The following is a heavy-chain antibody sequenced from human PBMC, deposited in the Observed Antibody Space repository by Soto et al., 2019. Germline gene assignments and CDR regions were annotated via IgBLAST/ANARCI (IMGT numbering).Heavy chain of an antibody. V-gene: IGHV1-24*01. J-gene: IGHJ4*02. CDR2: FDPEDGET. D-gene: IGHD2-2*01. Sequence: ASVKVSCKVSGYTLTELSMHWVRQAPGKGLEWMGGFDPEDGETIYAQKFQGRVTMTEDTSTDTAYMELSSLRSEDTAVYYCATGTKYCSSTSCYARFPTYWGQGTLVTVSS. CDR3: ATGTKYCSSTSCYARFPTY. CDR1: GYTLTELS.